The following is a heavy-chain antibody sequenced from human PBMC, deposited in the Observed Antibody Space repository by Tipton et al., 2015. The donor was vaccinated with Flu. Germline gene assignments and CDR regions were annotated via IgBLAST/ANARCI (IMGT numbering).Heavy chain of an antibody. CDR3: ARDGYYYDSSGLDY. V-gene: IGHV4-4*07. CDR1: GGSISSYY. CDR2: IYTSGGT. J-gene: IGHJ4*02. Sequence: TLSLTCTVSGGSISSYYWSWIRQPAGKGLEWIGRIYTSGGTNYNPSLKSRVTMSVDTSKNQFSLKLSSVTAADTAVYYCARDGYYYDSSGLDYWGQGTLITVSS. D-gene: IGHD3-22*01.